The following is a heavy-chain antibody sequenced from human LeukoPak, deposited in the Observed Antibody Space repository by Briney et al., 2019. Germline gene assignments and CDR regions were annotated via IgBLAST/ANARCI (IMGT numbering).Heavy chain of an antibody. Sequence: NTSETLSLTCTVSGGSISSSSYYWGWIRQPPGKGLEWIGSIYYSGSTNYNPSLKSRVTISVDTSKNQFSLKLSSVTAADTAVYYCARVVRGVIITSAYFDYWGQGTLVTVSS. D-gene: IGHD3-10*01. CDR2: IYYSGST. V-gene: IGHV4-39*07. CDR1: GGSISSSSYY. CDR3: ARVVRGVIITSAYFDY. J-gene: IGHJ4*02.